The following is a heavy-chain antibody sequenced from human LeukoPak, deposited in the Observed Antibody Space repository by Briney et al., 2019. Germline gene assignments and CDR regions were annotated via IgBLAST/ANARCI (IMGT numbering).Heavy chain of an antibody. Sequence: SETLSLTCTVSGGSISSGGYYWSWIRQHPGKGLEWIGYIYYSGSTYYIPSLKSRVTISVDTSKNQFSLKLSSVTAADTAVYYCARNKIHGAFDIWGQGTMVTVSS. CDR2: IYYSGST. J-gene: IGHJ3*02. CDR3: ARNKIHGAFDI. V-gene: IGHV4-31*03. CDR1: GGSISSGGYY.